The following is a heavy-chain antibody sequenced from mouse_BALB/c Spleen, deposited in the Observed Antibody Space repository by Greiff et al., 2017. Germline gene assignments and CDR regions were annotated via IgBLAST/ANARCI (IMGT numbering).Heavy chain of an antibody. D-gene: IGHD1-1*01. J-gene: IGHJ3*01. Sequence: QVQLQQSGAELMKPGASVKISCKATGYTFSSYWIEWVKQRPGHGLEWIGEILPGSGSTNYNEKFKGKATFTADTSSNTAYMQLSSLTSEDSAVYYCARITTGAVFAYWGQGTLVTVSA. CDR1: GYTFSSYW. V-gene: IGHV1-9*01. CDR3: ARITTGAVFAY. CDR2: ILPGSGST.